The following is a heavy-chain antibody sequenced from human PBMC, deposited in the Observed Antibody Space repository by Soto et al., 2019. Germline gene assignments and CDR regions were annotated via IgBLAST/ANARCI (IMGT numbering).Heavy chain of an antibody. CDR1: GGSIRSGGYF. CDR3: TRDKPLPYNSNSGTGYYGMDG. Sequence: QVQLQESGPGLVKPSQTLSLTCIVSGGSIRSGGYFWSWIRQHPGKGLEWIGNIYYNSGRTYYTPSLKSRVSIAVDASKNQFSLDLRSVTAADTAVYFCTRDKPLPYNSNSGTGYYGMDGWGQGTTVIVST. CDR2: IYYNSGRT. V-gene: IGHV4-31*03. D-gene: IGHD3-10*01. J-gene: IGHJ6*01.